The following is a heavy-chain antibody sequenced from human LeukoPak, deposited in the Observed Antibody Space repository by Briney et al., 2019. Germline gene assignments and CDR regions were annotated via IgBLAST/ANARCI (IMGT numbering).Heavy chain of an antibody. Sequence: GGSLRLSCAASGFTFSNYAMSWVRQAPGKGLEWVSAISGSGDNTYYADSVKGRFTISRDNSKNTLYLQMNSLRAEDTAVYYCAKGGYYYGSGSYYNLNWFDPWGQGTLVTVSS. D-gene: IGHD3-10*01. V-gene: IGHV3-23*01. J-gene: IGHJ5*02. CDR1: GFTFSNYA. CDR3: AKGGYYYGSGSYYNLNWFDP. CDR2: ISGSGDNT.